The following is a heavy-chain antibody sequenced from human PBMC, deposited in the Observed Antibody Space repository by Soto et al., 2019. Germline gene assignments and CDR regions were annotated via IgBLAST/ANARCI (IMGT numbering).Heavy chain of an antibody. CDR1: GYTFTGYY. V-gene: IGHV1-2*02. Sequence: GASVKVSCKASGYTFTGYYMHWVRQAPGQGLEWMGWINPNSGGTNYAQKFQGRVTMTRDTSISTAYMELSRLRSDDTAVYYCARGPDSSGYPPAEYFQHWGQGTLVTVST. D-gene: IGHD3-22*01. J-gene: IGHJ1*01. CDR3: ARGPDSSGYPPAEYFQH. CDR2: INPNSGGT.